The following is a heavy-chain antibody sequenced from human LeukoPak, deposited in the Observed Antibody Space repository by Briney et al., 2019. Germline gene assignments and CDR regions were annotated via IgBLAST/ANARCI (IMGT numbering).Heavy chain of an antibody. CDR1: GFTFSGSA. D-gene: IGHD6-13*01. J-gene: IGHJ4*02. V-gene: IGHV3-73*01. CDR3: TRLIAAAGIYY. Sequence: GGSLKLSCAASGFTFSGSAMHWVRQASGKGLEWVGRIRSKANSYATAYAASVKGRFTISRDDSKNTAYLQMNSLKTEDTAVYYCTRLIAAAGIYYWGQGTLVTVSS. CDR2: IRSKANSYAT.